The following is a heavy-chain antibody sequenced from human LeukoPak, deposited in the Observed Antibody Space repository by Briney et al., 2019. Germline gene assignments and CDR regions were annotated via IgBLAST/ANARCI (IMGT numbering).Heavy chain of an antibody. CDR3: ARDSSGPPRYFDY. CDR1: GYTFTGYY. Sequence: ASVKVSCKASGYTFTGYYMHWVRQAPGQGLEWMGWINPNSGGTNYAQKFQGRVTMTRDTSISTAYMELSRLRSDDTAVYYCARDSSGPPRYFDYWGQGTLVTVSS. CDR2: INPNSGGT. J-gene: IGHJ4*02. D-gene: IGHD3-22*01. V-gene: IGHV1-2*02.